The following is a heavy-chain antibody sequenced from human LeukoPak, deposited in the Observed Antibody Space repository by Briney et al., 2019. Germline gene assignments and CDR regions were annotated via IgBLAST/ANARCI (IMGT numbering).Heavy chain of an antibody. D-gene: IGHD2-15*01. Sequence: GGTLRLSCAAPGFTFSDYYMSWIRQAPGKGLEWVPYISSSSSYTNYADSVKGRFTISRDNAKNSLYLQMNSLRAEDTAVYYCARDIYCSGGSCPPYFDYWGQGTLVTVTS. CDR2: ISSSSSYT. V-gene: IGHV3-11*05. J-gene: IGHJ4*02. CDR3: ARDIYCSGGSCPPYFDY. CDR1: GFTFSDYY.